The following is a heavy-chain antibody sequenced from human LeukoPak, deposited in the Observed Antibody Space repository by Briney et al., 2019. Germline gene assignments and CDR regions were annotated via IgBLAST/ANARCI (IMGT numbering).Heavy chain of an antibody. V-gene: IGHV3-7*01. D-gene: IGHD6-25*01. J-gene: IGHJ4*02. Sequence: PGGSLRLSCTASGFTLSSYWMSWVRQAPGKGLEWVATIKHDRSEKSYVDSVKGRFTISRDKAKNSLYLQMNSLRADDTAVFYCARGGGKLDNWGQGTLVTVSS. CDR2: IKHDRSEK. CDR3: ARGGGKLDN. CDR1: GFTLSSYW.